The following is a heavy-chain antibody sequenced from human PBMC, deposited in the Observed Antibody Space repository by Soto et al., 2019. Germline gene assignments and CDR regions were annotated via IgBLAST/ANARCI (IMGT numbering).Heavy chain of an antibody. CDR2: IFHSGVT. V-gene: IGHV4-4*02. Sequence: QVQLQESGPGLVKPSGTLSLTCAVSGGSISSSHWWSWVRQSPGRGLEWIGEIFHSGVTNSNPSLKSRVTLSLNRSKNSFSLKLTSVTAADTAVYYCASLHIGAAGITSDSWGQGILVTVSS. CDR1: GGSISSSHW. D-gene: IGHD6-13*01. CDR3: ASLHIGAAGITSDS. J-gene: IGHJ4*02.